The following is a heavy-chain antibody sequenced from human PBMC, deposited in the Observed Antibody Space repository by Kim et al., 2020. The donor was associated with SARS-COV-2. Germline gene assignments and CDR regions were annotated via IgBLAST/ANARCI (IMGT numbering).Heavy chain of an antibody. Sequence: VSVKSRITINPDTSKNQFSLQLNSVTPEDTAVYYCARVLPVAGTGFYFDYWGQGTLVTVSS. V-gene: IGHV6-1*01. D-gene: IGHD6-19*01. CDR3: ARVLPVAGTGFYFDY. J-gene: IGHJ4*02.